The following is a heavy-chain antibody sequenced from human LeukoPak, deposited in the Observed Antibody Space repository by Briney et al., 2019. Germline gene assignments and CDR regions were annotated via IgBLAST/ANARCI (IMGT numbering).Heavy chain of an antibody. CDR3: ARYYYDSSGELNWFDP. CDR2: INPSGGST. J-gene: IGHJ5*02. D-gene: IGHD3-22*01. CDR1: GYTFTSYY. Sequence: ASVKVSCKASGYTFTSYYMHWVRQAPGQGLEWMGIINPSGGSTSYAQKFQGRVTITADESTSTAYMELSSLRSEDTAVYYCARYYYDSSGELNWFDPWGQGTLVTVSS. V-gene: IGHV1-46*01.